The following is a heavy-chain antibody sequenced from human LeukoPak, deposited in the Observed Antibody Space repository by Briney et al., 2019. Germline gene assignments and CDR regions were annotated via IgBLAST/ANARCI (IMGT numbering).Heavy chain of an antibody. Sequence: SQTLSLTCTVSGGSISSGSYYWSWIRQPAGKGLEWIGRIYTSGSTNYNPSLKGRVTISVDTSKNQFSLKLSSVTAADTAVYYCARGIITMIVDDAFDIWAKGQWSPSLQ. V-gene: IGHV4-61*02. CDR1: GGSISSGSYY. D-gene: IGHD3-22*01. CDR2: IYTSGST. J-gene: IGHJ3*02. CDR3: ARGIITMIVDDAFDI.